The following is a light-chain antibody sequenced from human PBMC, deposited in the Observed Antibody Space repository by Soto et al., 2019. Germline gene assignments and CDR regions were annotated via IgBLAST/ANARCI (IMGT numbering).Light chain of an antibody. Sequence: QSVLTQPPSASGTPGQRVTISCSGTNSNIGAGYDVHWYQQLPGAAPKLVIFGNRNRPSGVPERFSGSKSGTSASLAITGLQAEDEADYYCQAYDYSLTAFVFGGGTKVTVL. CDR2: GNR. J-gene: IGLJ3*02. V-gene: IGLV1-40*01. CDR1: NSNIGAGYD. CDR3: QAYDYSLTAFV.